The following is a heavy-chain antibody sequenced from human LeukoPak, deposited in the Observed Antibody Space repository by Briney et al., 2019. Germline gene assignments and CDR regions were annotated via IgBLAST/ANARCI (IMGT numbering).Heavy chain of an antibody. V-gene: IGHV3-21*01. J-gene: IGHJ4*02. CDR2: ISSSSSYI. Sequence: GGSLRLSCAASGFTFSSYSMNWVRQAPGKGLEWVSSISSSSSYIYYADSVKGRFTISRDNAKNSLYLQMNSLRAEDTAVYYCAKRMAVDGAFDYWGQGTLVTVSS. CDR3: AKRMAVDGAFDY. D-gene: IGHD6-19*01. CDR1: GFTFSSYS.